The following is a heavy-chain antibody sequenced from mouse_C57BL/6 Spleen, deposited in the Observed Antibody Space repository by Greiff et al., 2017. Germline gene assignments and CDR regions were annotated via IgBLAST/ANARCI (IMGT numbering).Heavy chain of an antibody. J-gene: IGHJ2*01. CDR3: ARCYVGYYVSGYFDY. Sequence: DVKLVESGGGLVKPGGSLKLSCAASGFTFSDYGMHWVRQAPEKGLEWVAYISSGSSTIYYADTVKGRFTLSRDNAKNTLFLQMTSLRSEDTAMYYCARCYVGYYVSGYFDYWGQGTTLTVSS. D-gene: IGHD2-3*01. CDR1: GFTFSDYG. V-gene: IGHV5-17*01. CDR2: ISSGSSTI.